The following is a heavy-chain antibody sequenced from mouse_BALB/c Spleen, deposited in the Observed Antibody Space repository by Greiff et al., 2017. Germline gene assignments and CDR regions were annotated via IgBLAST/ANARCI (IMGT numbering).Heavy chain of an antibody. CDR3: TRRGYGSGDYYAMDC. D-gene: IGHD1-1*01. Sequence: QVQLQQSGAELVRPGASVTLSCKASGYTFTDYEMHWVKQTPVHGLEWIGAIDPETGGTAYNQKFKGKATLTADKSSSTAYMELRSLTSEDSAVYYGTRRGYGSGDYYAMDCWGQGTPVTVSA. CDR2: IDPETGGT. V-gene: IGHV1-15*01. CDR1: GYTFTDYE. J-gene: IGHJ4*01.